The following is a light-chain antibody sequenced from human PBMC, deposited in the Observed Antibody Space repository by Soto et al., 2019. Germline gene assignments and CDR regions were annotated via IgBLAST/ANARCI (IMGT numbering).Light chain of an antibody. CDR1: QTVNNY. J-gene: IGKJ5*01. CDR2: DAS. CDR3: QQRRSWPIT. V-gene: IGKV3-11*01. Sequence: EIVLTQSPATLSLSPGERATLSCRASQTVNNYLAWYQQKPGQAPRLLIYDASNRATGIPARFSGCGSETDFTLTISSLEPEDFAVYYCQQRRSWPITFGQGTRLEIK.